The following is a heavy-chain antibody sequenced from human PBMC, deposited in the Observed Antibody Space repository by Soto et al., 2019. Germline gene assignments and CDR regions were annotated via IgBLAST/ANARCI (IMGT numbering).Heavy chain of an antibody. CDR2: ISYDGSNK. V-gene: IGHV3-30-3*01. J-gene: IGHJ3*02. D-gene: IGHD6-19*01. CDR3: ARVSQRSGWYRGPGREHDAFDI. CDR1: GFTFSSYA. Sequence: QVQLVESGGGVVQPGRSLRLSCAASGFTFSSYAMHWVRQAPGKGLEWVAVISYDGSNKYYADSVKGRFTISRDNSKNTLYLQMNSLRAEDTAVYYCARVSQRSGWYRGPGREHDAFDIWGQGTMVTVSS.